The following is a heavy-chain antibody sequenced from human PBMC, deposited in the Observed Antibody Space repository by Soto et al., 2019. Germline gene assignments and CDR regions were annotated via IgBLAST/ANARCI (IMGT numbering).Heavy chain of an antibody. CDR2: ITIRTGNV. CDR3: ARRIPFGYGMDV. V-gene: IGHV3-48*01. D-gene: IGHD2-21*01. CDR1: GFTISECS. Sequence: PGGSLRLSCEASGFTISECSMNWVRQTPGKGLEWLAYITIRTGNVHYAEYVRGRFTISRDNSKNTLYLQMNSLRAEDTAVYYCARRIPFGYGMDVWGQGTTVTVSS. J-gene: IGHJ6*02.